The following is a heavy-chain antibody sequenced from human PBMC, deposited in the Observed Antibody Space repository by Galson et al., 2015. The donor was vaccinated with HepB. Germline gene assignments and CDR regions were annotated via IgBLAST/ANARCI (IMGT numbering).Heavy chain of an antibody. J-gene: IGHJ4*02. CDR2: IYSGDST. Sequence: SLRLSCAASGFTVSTNYMSWVRQPPGKGLEWVSVIYSGDSTYYADSVKGRFTISTDNSKNTLYLQMNSLRPEDTAVYCCARDSEMFRGVIPFGYWGQGTLATVSS. D-gene: IGHD3-10*01. CDR1: GFTVSTNY. V-gene: IGHV3-66*02. CDR3: ARDSEMFRGVIPFGY.